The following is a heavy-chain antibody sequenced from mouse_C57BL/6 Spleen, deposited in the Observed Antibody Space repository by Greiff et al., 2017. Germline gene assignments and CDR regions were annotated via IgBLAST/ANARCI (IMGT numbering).Heavy chain of an antibody. V-gene: IGHV1-69*01. Sequence: QVQLQQPGAELVMPGASVKLSCKASGYTFTSYWMHWVKQRPGQGLEWIGEIDPSDSYTNYNQKFKGKSTLTVDKSSSTAYMQLSSLTSEDSAVYYCARTTMITRTGFDYWGQGTTLTVSS. D-gene: IGHD2-4*01. CDR2: IDPSDSYT. J-gene: IGHJ2*01. CDR3: ARTTMITRTGFDY. CDR1: GYTFTSYW.